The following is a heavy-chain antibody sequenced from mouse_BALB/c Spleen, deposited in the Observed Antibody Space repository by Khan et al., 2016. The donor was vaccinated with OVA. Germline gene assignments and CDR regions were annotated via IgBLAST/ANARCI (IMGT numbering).Heavy chain of an antibody. CDR3: ARGNYYGYTMDD. CDR2: ISYSGLT. D-gene: IGHD1-1*01. Sequence: EVQLQESGPGLVKPSQSLSLTCTVTGYSITSNYAWNWIRQFPGNKLGWMGYISYSGLTSYNPSLKSRISITRDTSKNQFFLQLNSVTTEDTATYYCARGNYYGYTMDDWGQGTSVTVSS. CDR1: GYSITSNYA. V-gene: IGHV3-2*02. J-gene: IGHJ4*01.